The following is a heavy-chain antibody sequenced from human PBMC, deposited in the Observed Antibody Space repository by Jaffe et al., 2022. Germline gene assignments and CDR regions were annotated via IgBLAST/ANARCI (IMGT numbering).Heavy chain of an antibody. D-gene: IGHD3-10*01. CDR2: IIPIFGTA. CDR3: ARSPGSGSYYDYYYYYYMDV. CDR1: GGTFSSYA. Sequence: QVQLVQSGAEVKKPGSSVKVSCKASGGTFSSYAISWVRQAPGQGLEWMGGIIPIFGTANYAQKFQGRVTITTDESTSTAYMELSSLRSEDTAVYYCARSPGSGSYYDYYYYYYMDVWGKGTTVTVSS. V-gene: IGHV1-69*05. J-gene: IGHJ6*03.